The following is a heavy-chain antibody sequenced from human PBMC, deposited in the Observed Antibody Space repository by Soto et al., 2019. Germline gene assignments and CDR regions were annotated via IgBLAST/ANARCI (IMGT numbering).Heavy chain of an antibody. V-gene: IGHV1-46*01. D-gene: IGHD3-22*01. J-gene: IGHJ3*01. CDR3: AARDSSGYYRVVLSDVYAL. CDR1: GYTFTSYY. CDR2: INPSGGST. Sequence: ASVKGSCKASGYTFTSYYMHWVRQAPGQGLEWMGIINPSGGSTSYAQKFQDRVTMTRDTSTSTVYMELSSLRSEDTAVYYCAARDSSGYYRVVLSDVYALWGRRTMVP.